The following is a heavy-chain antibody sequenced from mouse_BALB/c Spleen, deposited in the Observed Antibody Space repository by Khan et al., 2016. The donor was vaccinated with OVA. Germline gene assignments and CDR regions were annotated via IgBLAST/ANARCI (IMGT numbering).Heavy chain of an antibody. CDR3: ARSRITTWYFDV. D-gene: IGHD2-4*01. CDR2: VSSGSATI. V-gene: IGHV5-17*02. J-gene: IGHJ1*01. CDR1: GFTFSHFG. Sequence: EVELVESGGGLVQPGGSRKLSCAASGFTFSHFGMHWGRQAPEKGLEWVAYVSSGSATIYYADTMKGRFTISRDNPKNTLFLHMTSLRSEDTAMYYCARSRITTWYFDVWGAGTTVTVSS.